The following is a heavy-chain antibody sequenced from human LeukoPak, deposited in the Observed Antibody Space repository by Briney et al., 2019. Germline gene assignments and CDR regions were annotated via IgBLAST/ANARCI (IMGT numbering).Heavy chain of an antibody. J-gene: IGHJ6*02. CDR3: ARGHYGDGLLDYYGMDV. CDR1: GYTFTSYD. Sequence: ASVKVSCKTSGYTFTSYDINWVRQATGQGLEWMGWMNPNSGNTGYAQKFQGRVTMTRNTSISTAYMELSSLRSEDTAVYYCARGHYGDGLLDYYGMDVWGQGTTVTVSS. D-gene: IGHD4-17*01. V-gene: IGHV1-8*01. CDR2: MNPNSGNT.